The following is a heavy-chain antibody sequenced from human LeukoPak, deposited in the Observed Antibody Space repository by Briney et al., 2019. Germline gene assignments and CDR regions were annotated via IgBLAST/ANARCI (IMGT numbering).Heavy chain of an antibody. V-gene: IGHV4-59*01. J-gene: IGHJ6*03. CDR1: DDSITMYY. CDR2: VHYSGST. CDR3: ARVEEGYGSGRRGNFYYYYMDV. D-gene: IGHD3-10*01. Sequence: SETLSLTCSVSDDSITMYYWTWIRQPPGKGLEWIGYVHYSGSTNYNPSLKSRVTISVDTSKNQFSLKLSSVTTADTAVYYCARVEEGYGSGRRGNFYYYYMDVWGKGTTVTISS.